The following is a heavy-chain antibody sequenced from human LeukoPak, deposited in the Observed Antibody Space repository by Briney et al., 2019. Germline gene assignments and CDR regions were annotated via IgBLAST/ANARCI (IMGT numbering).Heavy chain of an antibody. CDR2: IIPIFGTA. J-gene: IGHJ4*02. V-gene: IGHV1-69*01. CDR3: ARDGDGYNYKLYY. D-gene: IGHD5-24*01. Sequence: SVKVSCKAPGGTFSSYAISWVRQAPGQGLEWMGGIIPIFGTANYAQKFQGRVTITADESTSTAYMELSSLRSEDTAVYYCARDGDGYNYKLYYWGQGTLVTVSS. CDR1: GGTFSSYA.